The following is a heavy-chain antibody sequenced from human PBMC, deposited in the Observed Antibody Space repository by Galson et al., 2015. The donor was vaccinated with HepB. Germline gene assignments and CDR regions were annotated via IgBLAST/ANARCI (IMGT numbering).Heavy chain of an antibody. V-gene: IGHV1-3*01. J-gene: IGHJ6*02. Sequence: SVKVSCKASGYTFTSYAMHWVRQAPGQRLEWMGWINAGNGNTNYAQKLQGRVTMTTDTSTSTAYMELRSLRSDDTAVYYCARDKISPPWLRSDLNYYYYGMDVWGQGTTVTVSS. D-gene: IGHD5-12*01. CDR3: ARDKISPPWLRSDLNYYYYGMDV. CDR1: GYTFTSYA. CDR2: INAGNGNT.